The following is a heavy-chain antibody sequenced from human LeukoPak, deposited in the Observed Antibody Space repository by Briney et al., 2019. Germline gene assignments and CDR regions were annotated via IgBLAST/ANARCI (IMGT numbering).Heavy chain of an antibody. J-gene: IGHJ6*02. CDR1: GGSISSSSYY. V-gene: IGHV4-39*07. CDR3: ARAKIHDYSRGYYYYGMDV. CDR2: ISYSGST. D-gene: IGHD4-11*01. Sequence: SETLSLTCTVSGGSISSSSYYWGWIRQPPGKGLEWIGSISYSGSTYYNPSLKSRVTMSVDTSKNQFSLKLSSVTAADTAVYYCARAKIHDYSRGYYYYGMDVWGQGTTVTVSS.